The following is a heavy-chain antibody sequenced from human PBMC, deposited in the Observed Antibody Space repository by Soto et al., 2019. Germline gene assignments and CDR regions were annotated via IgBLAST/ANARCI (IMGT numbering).Heavy chain of an antibody. CDR3: ARGGRRNSGWPYYYYYGMDV. J-gene: IGHJ6*02. V-gene: IGHV4-59*01. D-gene: IGHD6-19*01. Sequence: PSETLSLTCTVSGGSISSYYWSWIRQPPGKGLEWIGYIYYSGSTNYNPSLKSRVTISVDTSKNQFSLKLSSVTAADTAVYYCARGGRRNSGWPYYYYYGMDVWGQGTTVTVSS. CDR1: GGSISSYY. CDR2: IYYSGST.